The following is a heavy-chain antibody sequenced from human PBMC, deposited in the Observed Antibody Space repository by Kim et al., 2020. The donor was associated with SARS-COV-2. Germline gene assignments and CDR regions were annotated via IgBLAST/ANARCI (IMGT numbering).Heavy chain of an antibody. Sequence: TGYTPSFQGQVTISADKSISTAYLQWSSLKASDTAMYYCAGGYSYGGFDYWGQGTLVTVSS. CDR3: AGGYSYGGFDY. CDR2: T. D-gene: IGHD5-18*01. V-gene: IGHV5-51*01. J-gene: IGHJ4*02.